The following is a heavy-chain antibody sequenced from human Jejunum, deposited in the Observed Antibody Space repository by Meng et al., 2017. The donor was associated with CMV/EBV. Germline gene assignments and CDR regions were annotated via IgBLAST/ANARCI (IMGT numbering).Heavy chain of an antibody. CDR3: ARGSIFVSFDS. CDR2: IHDTGST. D-gene: IGHD3-3*01. CDR1: GGSKGSGDYY. V-gene: IGHV4-30-4*08. Sequence: APLRESVPSMAKPSHTLSLTCSVSGGSKGSGDYYWSWIRQPPGKGLEWIGYIHDTGSTYYNPSLKSRVDISLGTSRNHFSLTLSSVTAEDTAVYFCARGSIFVSFDSWGQGTLVTVSS. J-gene: IGHJ4*02.